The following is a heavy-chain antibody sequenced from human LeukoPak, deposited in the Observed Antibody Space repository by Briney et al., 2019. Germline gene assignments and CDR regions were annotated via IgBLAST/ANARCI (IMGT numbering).Heavy chain of an antibody. V-gene: IGHV3-23*01. CDR3: AKDVDTMIVVVTTFDY. D-gene: IGHD3-22*01. Sequence: GGSLRLSCAASGFTFSNAWMSWVRQAPGKGLEWVSAISGSGGSTYYADSVKGRFTISRDNSKNTLYLQMNSLRAGDTAVYYCAKDVDTMIVVVTTFDYWGQGTLVTVSS. J-gene: IGHJ4*02. CDR1: GFTFSNAW. CDR2: ISGSGGST.